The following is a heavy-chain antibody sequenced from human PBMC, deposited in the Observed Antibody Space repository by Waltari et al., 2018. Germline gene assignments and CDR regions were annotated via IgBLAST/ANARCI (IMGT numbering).Heavy chain of an antibody. Sequence: EVRLVESGGTSVQPGGSLRLSCVASGFTFGSFETNWVRQAPGKGPEWISYISSAARTIYYADSVKGRFTVSRDNGKNVLYLQMNNLRSEDTAMYYCARDQGPANFNWLDAWGQGTRVTVSS. V-gene: IGHV3-48*03. CDR1: GFTFGSFE. CDR3: ARDQGPANFNWLDA. D-gene: IGHD1-7*01. CDR2: ISSAARTI. J-gene: IGHJ5*02.